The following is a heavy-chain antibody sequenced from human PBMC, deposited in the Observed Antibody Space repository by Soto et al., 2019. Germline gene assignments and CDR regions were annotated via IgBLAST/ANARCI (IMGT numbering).Heavy chain of an antibody. CDR2: ISPMFGAA. V-gene: IGHV1-69*19. CDR1: GGTFNIYA. CDR3: AREVQVHTPAFVY. D-gene: IGHD3-10*01. Sequence: QVQLVQSGAEMQKPGSSVKVSCQSSGGTFNIYAMNWVRQAPGQGPEWMGDISPMFGAANYAPKFQGRVTITADESTGTSYMQLSSLTSEDTALYFCAREVQVHTPAFVYWGQGTLVTVSS. J-gene: IGHJ4*02.